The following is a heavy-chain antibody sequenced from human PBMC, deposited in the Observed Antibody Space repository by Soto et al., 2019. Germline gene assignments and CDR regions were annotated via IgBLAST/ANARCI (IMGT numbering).Heavy chain of an antibody. CDR3: ARGLFYYGSGSYTMDV. D-gene: IGHD3-10*01. J-gene: IGHJ6*03. V-gene: IGHV1-8*01. CDR1: GYTFTSYD. Sequence: QVQLVQSGAEVKKPGASVKVSCKAAGYTFTSYDINWVRQATGQGLEWMGLMNPNSRNTGYAQKFQGRVNMTRNTYISTSYMELSSLRSEDTAVYYCARGLFYYGSGSYTMDVWGKGTTVTVSS. CDR2: MNPNSRNT.